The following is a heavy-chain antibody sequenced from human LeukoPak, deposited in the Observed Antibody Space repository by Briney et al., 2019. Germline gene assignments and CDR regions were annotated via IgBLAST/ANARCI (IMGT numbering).Heavy chain of an antibody. CDR2: INHSGST. D-gene: IGHD3-10*01. CDR3: AREPYYYGSGSRDAFDI. J-gene: IGHJ3*02. V-gene: IGHV4-39*07. Sequence: SETLSLTCTVSGGSISNSNYYWGWIRQPPGKGLEWIGEINHSGSTNYNPSLKSRVTISVDTSKNQFSLKLSSVTAADTAVYYCAREPYYYGSGSRDAFDIWGQGTMVTVSS. CDR1: GGSISNSNYY.